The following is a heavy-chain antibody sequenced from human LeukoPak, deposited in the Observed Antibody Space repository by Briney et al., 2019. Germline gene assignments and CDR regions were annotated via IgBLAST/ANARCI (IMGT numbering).Heavy chain of an antibody. V-gene: IGHV4-59*01. CDR1: GGSISNYY. J-gene: IGHJ4*02. CDR3: ARFFMGANDY. CDR2: IYYSGTT. D-gene: IGHD1-26*01. Sequence: LETLSLTCTVSGGSISNYYWSWIRQPPGKGLEWIGYIYYSGTTNYNPSLKSRVTISVDTSKNQFSLKLSSVTAADTAVYYCARFFMGANDYWGQGALVTVSS.